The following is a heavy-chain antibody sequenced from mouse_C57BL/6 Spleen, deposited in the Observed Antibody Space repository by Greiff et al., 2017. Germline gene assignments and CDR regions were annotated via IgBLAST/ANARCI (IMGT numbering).Heavy chain of an antibody. CDR1: GYAFSSYW. CDR2: IYPGDGDT. V-gene: IGHV1-80*01. J-gene: IGHJ4*01. Sequence: VKLQEPGAELVKPGASVKISCKASGYAFSSYWMNWVKQRPGKGLEWLGRIYPGDGDTNYNEKFKGKATLTADKSSSTAYMQLNRLTSEDSAVYFCARGRRAMDYWGQGTSVTVSS. CDR3: ARGRRAMDY.